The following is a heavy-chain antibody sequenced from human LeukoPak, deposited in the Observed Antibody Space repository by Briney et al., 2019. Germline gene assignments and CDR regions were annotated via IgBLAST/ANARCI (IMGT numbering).Heavy chain of an antibody. CDR3: ARLQPGIAAAGTLDY. D-gene: IGHD6-13*01. CDR2: IKQDGSGK. J-gene: IGHJ4*02. CDR1: GFTFSSYW. V-gene: IGHV3-7*03. Sequence: GGSLRLSCAASGFTFSSYWMSWVRQAPGKGLEWVANIKQDGSGKYYVDSVKGRFTISRDNAKNSLYLQMNSLRAEDTAVHYCARLQPGIAAAGTLDYWGQGTLVTVS.